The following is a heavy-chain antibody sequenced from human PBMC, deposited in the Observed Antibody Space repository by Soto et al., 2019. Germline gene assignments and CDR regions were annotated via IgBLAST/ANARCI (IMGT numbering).Heavy chain of an antibody. J-gene: IGHJ4*02. CDR3: AKDRTGPGDY. Sequence: PGGSLRLSCAASGFTFSSYGMHWVRQAPGKGLEWVAVISYDGSNKYYADSVKGRFTISRDNSKNTLYLQMNSLRAEDTAVYYCAKDRTGPGDYWGQGTLVTVS. V-gene: IGHV3-30*18. CDR2: ISYDGSNK. D-gene: IGHD1-1*01. CDR1: GFTFSSYG.